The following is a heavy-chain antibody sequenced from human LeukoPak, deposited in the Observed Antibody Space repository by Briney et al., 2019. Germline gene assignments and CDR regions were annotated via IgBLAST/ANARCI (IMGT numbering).Heavy chain of an antibody. J-gene: IGHJ4*02. V-gene: IGHV3-11*06. CDR3: ARGAGELPIDY. D-gene: IGHD3-10*01. Sequence: GGSLRLSCAASGFAFGHYYMSWFRQAPGKGPESVLYISFSSGDTNYGDSVRGRFTISRDNAKNSLYLQMNSLRVEDTAVYYCARGAGELPIDYWGQGTMVTVSS. CDR2: ISFSSGDT. CDR1: GFAFGHYY.